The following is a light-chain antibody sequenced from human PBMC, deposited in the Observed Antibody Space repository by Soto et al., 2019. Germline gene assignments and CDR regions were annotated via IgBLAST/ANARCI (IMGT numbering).Light chain of an antibody. CDR1: SSNIGARYD. J-gene: IGLJ2*01. V-gene: IGLV1-40*01. CDR2: DNS. Sequence: QPVLTQPPSVSGAPGQRVTISCTGSSSNIGARYDVHWYQQLPGTAPKLLIYDNSNRPSGVPDRFSGSKSGTSASLAITGLQAEDEADYYCHSYDSSLSGVIFGGGTKLTVL. CDR3: HSYDSSLSGVI.